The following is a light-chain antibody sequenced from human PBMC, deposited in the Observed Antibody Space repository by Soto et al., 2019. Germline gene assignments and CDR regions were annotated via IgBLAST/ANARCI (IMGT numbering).Light chain of an antibody. CDR2: YDS. CDR1: NLGSKS. CDR3: QVWESSSDHVV. Sequence: SSELTQPPSVSVAPGKTARITCGGNNLGSKSVHWYQQKPGQAPVLVIYYDSDRPSGIPERFSGSNSGNTATLTISRVEAGDEADYYCQVWESSSDHVVFGGGTKLTVL. V-gene: IGLV3-21*01. J-gene: IGLJ2*01.